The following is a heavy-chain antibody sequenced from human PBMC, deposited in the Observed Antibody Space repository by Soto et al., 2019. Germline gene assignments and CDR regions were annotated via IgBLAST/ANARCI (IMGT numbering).Heavy chain of an antibody. CDR3: ARESYSGYHSYDD. CDR1: GYSISSGCF. J-gene: IGHJ4*02. V-gene: IGHV4-38-2*02. Sequence: PSETLSLTCAVSGYSISSGCFWGWIRQPLGKVLEGISNMNHDGNTHDNPSLKSRVTMSVATSKNQCSQELNSVTAADTAVYCCARESYSGYHSYDDWGQGILVTVSS. D-gene: IGHD5-12*01. CDR2: MNHDGNT.